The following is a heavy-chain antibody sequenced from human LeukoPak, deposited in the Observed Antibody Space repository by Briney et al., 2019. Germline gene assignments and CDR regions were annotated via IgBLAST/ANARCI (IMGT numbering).Heavy chain of an antibody. CDR1: GGSFSGYY. J-gene: IGHJ5*02. Sequence: SETLSLTCAVYGGSFSGYYWSWIRQPPGKGLEWIGEINHSGSTNYNPSLKSRVTISVDTSKNQFSLKLSSVTAADTAVYYCARGDAGYYYDSSGYYTGWFDPWGQGTLVTVSS. CDR3: ARGDAGYYYDSSGYYTGWFDP. V-gene: IGHV4-34*01. D-gene: IGHD3-22*01. CDR2: INHSGST.